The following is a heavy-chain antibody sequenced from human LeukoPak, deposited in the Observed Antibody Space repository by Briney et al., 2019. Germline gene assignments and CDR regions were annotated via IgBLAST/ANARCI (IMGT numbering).Heavy chain of an antibody. J-gene: IGHJ4*02. CDR3: AKGGSGSYRATTYYNY. Sequence: GGSLRLSCAASGFTFSSYGMHWVRQAPGKGLEWVSGISWNSGIIVYADSVKGRFTISRDNAKNSLYLQMNSLRSEDTALYYCAKGGSGSYRATTYYNYWGQGSLVTVSS. D-gene: IGHD3-10*01. CDR1: GFTFSSYG. CDR2: ISWNSGII. V-gene: IGHV3-9*01.